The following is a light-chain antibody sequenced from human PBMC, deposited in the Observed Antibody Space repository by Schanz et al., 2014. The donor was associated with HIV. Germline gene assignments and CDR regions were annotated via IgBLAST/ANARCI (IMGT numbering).Light chain of an antibody. J-gene: IGLJ3*02. CDR3: QSYDANTHCV. CDR2: EDN. CDR1: SGSIASNY. V-gene: IGLV6-57*04. Sequence: NFMLTQPHSVSESPGKTVTISCTRSSGSIASNYVQWYHQRPGSAPTTVIYEDNQRPSGVPDRFSGSIDSSSNSASLTISGLKTEDEADYYCQSYDANTHCVFGGGTKLTVL.